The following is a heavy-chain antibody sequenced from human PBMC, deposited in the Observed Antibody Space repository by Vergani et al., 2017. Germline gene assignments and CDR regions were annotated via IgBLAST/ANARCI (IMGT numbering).Heavy chain of an antibody. CDR3: AKVVGLEDYYYYMDV. D-gene: IGHD2-15*01. J-gene: IGHJ6*03. CDR1: GYTFTSYY. CDR2: INPSGGST. V-gene: IGHV1-46*01. Sequence: QVQLVQSGAEVKKPGASVKVSCKASGYTFTSYYMHWVRQAPGQGLEWMGIINPSGGSTSYAQKFQGRVTMTRDTSTSTVYMELSSLRSEDTAVYYCAKVVGLEDYYYYMDVWGKGTTVTVSS.